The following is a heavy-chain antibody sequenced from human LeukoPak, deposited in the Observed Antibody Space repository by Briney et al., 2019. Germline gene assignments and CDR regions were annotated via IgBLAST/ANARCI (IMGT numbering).Heavy chain of an antibody. CDR3: ARGDSSGWYDY. D-gene: IGHD6-19*01. CDR2: IIPIFGTA. J-gene: IGHJ4*02. V-gene: IGHV1-69*13. CDR1: GGTFSSYA. Sequence: ASVKDSCKASGGTFSSYAISWVRQAPGQGLEWMGGIIPIFGTANYAQKFQGRVTITADESTSTAYMELSSLRSEDTAVYCCARGDSSGWYDYWGQGTLVTVSS.